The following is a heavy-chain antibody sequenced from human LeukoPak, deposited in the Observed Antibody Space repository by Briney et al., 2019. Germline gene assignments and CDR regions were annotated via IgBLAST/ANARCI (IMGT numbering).Heavy chain of an antibody. Sequence: PGRSLRLSCAASGFTFSSYAMHWVRQAPGKGLVWVSRINTDGTVANYADSVKGRFTISRDNARNTLYLQMNSLRAEDTAVYFCGRDLVAGSGSLDDWGQGTLVVVSS. CDR2: INTDGTVA. CDR3: GRDLVAGSGSLDD. V-gene: IGHV3-74*01. J-gene: IGHJ4*02. D-gene: IGHD3-10*01. CDR1: GFTFSSYA.